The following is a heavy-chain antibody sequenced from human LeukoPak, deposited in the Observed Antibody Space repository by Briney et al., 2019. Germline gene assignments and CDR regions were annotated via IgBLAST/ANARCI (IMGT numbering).Heavy chain of an antibody. CDR2: IYHSGST. J-gene: IGHJ5*02. V-gene: IGHV4-38-2*02. CDR3: AREYSSSSENWFDP. D-gene: IGHD6-6*01. Sequence: PSETLSLTCTVSGYSISSGYYWGWIRQPPGKGLEWIGSIYHSGSTYYNPSLKSRVTISVDTSKNQFSLKLSSVTAADTAVYYCAREYSSSSENWFDPWGQGTLVTVSS. CDR1: GYSISSGYY.